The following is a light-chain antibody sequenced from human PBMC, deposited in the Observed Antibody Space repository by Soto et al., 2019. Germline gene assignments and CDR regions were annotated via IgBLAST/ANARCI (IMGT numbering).Light chain of an antibody. V-gene: IGKV1-39*01. CDR2: AAS. CDR1: QSISSY. Sequence: DIQMTQSQSSLSASVGARVTITCRARQSISSYLNWYQQKPGKAPKHLIYAASSLQSGVPSRFSGSGSATDFTLTISSLQPEDFATYYCQQSYSTPYTFGQGTKVDIK. J-gene: IGKJ2*01. CDR3: QQSYSTPYT.